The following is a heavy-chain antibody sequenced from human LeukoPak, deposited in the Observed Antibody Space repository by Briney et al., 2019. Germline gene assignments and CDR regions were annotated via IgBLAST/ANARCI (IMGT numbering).Heavy chain of an antibody. D-gene: IGHD3-9*01. V-gene: IGHV4-61*05. CDR3: ARVQESQIDYYFDY. CDR2: IYYSGST. CDR1: GGSISSSSYY. J-gene: IGHJ4*02. Sequence: SETLSLTCTVSGGSISSSSYYWGWIRQPPGKGLEWIGYIYYSGSTNYNPSLKSRVTISVDTSKNQFSLKLSSVTAADTAVYYCARVQESQIDYYFDYWGQGTLVTVSS.